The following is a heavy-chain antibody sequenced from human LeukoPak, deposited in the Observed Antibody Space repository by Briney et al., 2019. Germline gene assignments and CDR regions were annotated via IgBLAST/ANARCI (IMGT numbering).Heavy chain of an antibody. V-gene: IGHV3-7*01. J-gene: IGHJ4*02. CDR2: IGQDGNEN. Sequence: GGSLRLSCAASGFTFSNYWMNWVRQAPGKGLEWVASIGQDGNENYYVDSVKGRFTISRDNAKNSLYLQMNSLRVEDTAVYYCARGGGWYFDYWGQGALITASS. CDR3: ARGGGWYFDY. D-gene: IGHD6-19*01. CDR1: GFTFSNYW.